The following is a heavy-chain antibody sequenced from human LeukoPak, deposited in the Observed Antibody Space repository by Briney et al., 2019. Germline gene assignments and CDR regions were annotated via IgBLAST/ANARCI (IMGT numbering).Heavy chain of an antibody. CDR2: ISSSSSTI. J-gene: IGHJ4*02. V-gene: IGHV3-48*04. CDR3: AKDFGPAVAGPDY. Sequence: GGSLRLSCAASGFTFSSYSMNWVRQAPGKGLEWVSYISSSSSTIYYADSVKGRFTISRDNAKNSLYLQMNSLRAEDTALYYCAKDFGPAVAGPDYWGQGTLVTVSS. CDR1: GFTFSSYS. D-gene: IGHD6-19*01.